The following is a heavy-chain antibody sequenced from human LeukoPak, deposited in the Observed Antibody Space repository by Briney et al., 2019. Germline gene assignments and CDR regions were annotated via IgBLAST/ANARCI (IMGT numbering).Heavy chain of an antibody. CDR3: AREYPNRWLQLDAFDI. CDR2: ISSGGSII. J-gene: IGHJ3*02. D-gene: IGHD5-24*01. Sequence: GGSLRLSCAASGFIFSDYYMTWIRQAPGKGLEWVSYISSGGSIIYYGDSVKGRFTISRDNAKNSLYLQMNSLRAEDTAVYYCAREYPNRWLQLDAFDIWGQGTRVTVSS. CDR1: GFIFSDYY. V-gene: IGHV3-11*04.